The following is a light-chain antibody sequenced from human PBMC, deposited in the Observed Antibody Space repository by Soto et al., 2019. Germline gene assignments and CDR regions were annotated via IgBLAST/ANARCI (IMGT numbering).Light chain of an antibody. J-gene: IGKJ5*01. Sequence: EVLMTQSPATLSVSPGDTATLSCRASQSVSNNLAWYQQKPDQAPRLLIYSASTRATDVPASFSGSGSGTEFTLTISSLQSEDFALYYCQQYNNWPPITFGQGTRLEIK. V-gene: IGKV3-15*01. CDR2: SAS. CDR3: QQYNNWPPIT. CDR1: QSVSNN.